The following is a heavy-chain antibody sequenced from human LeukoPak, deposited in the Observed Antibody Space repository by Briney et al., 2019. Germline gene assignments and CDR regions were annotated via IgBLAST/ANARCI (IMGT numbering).Heavy chain of an antibody. Sequence: ASVKVSCKASGYMFSTYGISWVRQAPGQGLEWMGWISAYNDNTNFAQKFQGRVTMTTDTSTSTVYMGLRSLRSDDTAVYYCARNPLWGATVGYYFDYWGQGTQVTVSS. V-gene: IGHV1-18*01. CDR2: ISAYNDNT. J-gene: IGHJ4*02. CDR3: ARNPLWGATVGYYFDY. D-gene: IGHD3-16*01. CDR1: GYMFSTYG.